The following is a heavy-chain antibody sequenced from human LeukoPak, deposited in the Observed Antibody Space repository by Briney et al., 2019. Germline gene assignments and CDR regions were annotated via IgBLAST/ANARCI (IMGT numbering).Heavy chain of an antibody. Sequence: PSETLSLTCTVSGASISNYYWSWIRQPAGKGLEWIGRIYTSGSTNYNPSLKSRVTMSLDTSKNQLSLKLTSVTAADTAVYYCASHKGYGFDYWGQGTLVTVSS. V-gene: IGHV4-4*07. CDR2: IYTSGST. CDR1: GASISNYY. D-gene: IGHD6-13*01. CDR3: ASHKGYGFDY. J-gene: IGHJ4*02.